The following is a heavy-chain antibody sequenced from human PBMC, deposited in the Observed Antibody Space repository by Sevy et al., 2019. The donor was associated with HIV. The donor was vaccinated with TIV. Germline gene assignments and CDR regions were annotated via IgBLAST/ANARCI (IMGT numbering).Heavy chain of an antibody. CDR3: VRGNGLDI. J-gene: IGHJ3*02. CDR1: GFTLTNHN. V-gene: IGHV3-48*02. Sequence: GGSVRLSCLASGFTLTNHNMNWVRKAPGKGLDFVSYINSDSSTINHADSVKGRFTIYRDNAKNSLYLQMNSLTDEDTAVYYCVRGNGLDIWGQGTMVTVSS. CDR2: INSDSSTI. D-gene: IGHD2-8*01.